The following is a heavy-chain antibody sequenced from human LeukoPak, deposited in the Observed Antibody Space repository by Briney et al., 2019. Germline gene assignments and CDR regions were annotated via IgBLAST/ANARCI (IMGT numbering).Heavy chain of an antibody. CDR2: IYQSETA. CDR1: GYSISSGYF. CDR3: ARGTREDYVWGP. J-gene: IGHJ3*01. D-gene: IGHD3-16*01. Sequence: SETLSLTCTVSGYSISSGYFWGWMRQPPGKGLEWIGSIYQSETAHYNPSLKSRVTISVDTSKNQFSLKLSSVTAADTAVYYCARGTREDYVWGPWGQGTMVTVSS. V-gene: IGHV4-38-2*02.